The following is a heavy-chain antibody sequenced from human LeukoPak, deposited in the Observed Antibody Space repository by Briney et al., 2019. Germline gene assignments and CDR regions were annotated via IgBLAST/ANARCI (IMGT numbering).Heavy chain of an antibody. CDR1: GYTFSDFG. V-gene: IGHV1-18*01. D-gene: IGHD2-8*01. CDR2: ISVYNGNT. J-gene: IGHJ6*02. CDR3: VRGAPMVKMDV. Sequence: ASVKVSCKASGYTFSDFGLSWVRQAPGQGLEWMGWISVYNGNTDYAQKFKGRLTMSTETSTSTAYMELRSLRSDDTAVYYCVRGAPMVKMDVWGQGTTATVSS.